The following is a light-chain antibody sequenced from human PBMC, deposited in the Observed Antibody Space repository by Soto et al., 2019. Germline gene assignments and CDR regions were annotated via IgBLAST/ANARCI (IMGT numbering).Light chain of an antibody. CDR1: QGIRID. V-gene: IGKV1-17*02. J-gene: IGKJ1*01. CDR3: LQHNSFPRT. CDR2: GAS. Sequence: DIQMTQSPSSLSASVGDRVTTTCRASQGIRIDLGWFQQRPGKAPKRLIYGASSLQSGVPSRFSGSGSGTEFTLTISNLQPEDFATYYCLQHNSFPRTFGQGTKVDIK.